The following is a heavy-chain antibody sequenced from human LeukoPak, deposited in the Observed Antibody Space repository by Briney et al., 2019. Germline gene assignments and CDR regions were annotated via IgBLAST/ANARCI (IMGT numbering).Heavy chain of an antibody. Sequence: GRSLRLSYAASGFTFSSYGMHWVRQAPGKGLEWVAVISYDGSNKYYADSVKGRFTISRDNSKNTLYLQMNSLRAADTAVYYCAKDHLRLEDYYYYYGMDVWGQGTTVTVSS. J-gene: IGHJ6*02. D-gene: IGHD1-1*01. V-gene: IGHV3-30*18. CDR2: ISYDGSNK. CDR1: GFTFSSYG. CDR3: AKDHLRLEDYYYYYGMDV.